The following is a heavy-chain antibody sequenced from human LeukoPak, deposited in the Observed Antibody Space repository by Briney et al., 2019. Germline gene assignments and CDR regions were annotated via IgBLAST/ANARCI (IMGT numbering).Heavy chain of an antibody. V-gene: IGHV4-59*08. CDR1: GGSISHYY. CDR3: ARLNVLDSSVLHHFDH. J-gene: IGHJ4*02. D-gene: IGHD6-13*01. Sequence: SETLSLTCTVSGGSISHYYCGWIRQPPGKGLEWIAYINYSGNTDYNPSLKSRVTISVDTSKNHFSLKLNSVTAADTAVYYCARLNVLDSSVLHHFDHWGQGTLVTVSS. CDR2: INYSGNT.